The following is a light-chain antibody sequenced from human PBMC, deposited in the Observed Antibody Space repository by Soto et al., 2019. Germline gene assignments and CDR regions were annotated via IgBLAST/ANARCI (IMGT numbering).Light chain of an antibody. CDR2: GAS. CDR1: QSVNSNY. CDR3: HQYDSTPPT. Sequence: EIVLTQSPGTLSLSPGERATLSCRASQSVNSNYLAWYQRKPGQAPRLLIYGASNRDTDIPYRFSASGSGTDFTLANNRLEAKDFAVYYCHQYDSTPPTFGQANKVEVK. J-gene: IGKJ1*01. V-gene: IGKV3-20*01.